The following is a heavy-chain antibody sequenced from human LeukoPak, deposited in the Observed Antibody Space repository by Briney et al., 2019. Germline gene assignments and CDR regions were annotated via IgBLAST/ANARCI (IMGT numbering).Heavy chain of an antibody. Sequence: GGSLRLSCAASGFTFSRYEMSWVRQAPGKGLEWLLYISNSGNAKYYAGSVKGRFTISRDSAKNSLYLQMNSLRAEDTAVYYCAREAAPVLAAQPDAFDIWGQGTMVTVSS. J-gene: IGHJ3*02. CDR2: ISNSGNAK. D-gene: IGHD2-15*01. V-gene: IGHV3-48*03. CDR1: GFTFSRYE. CDR3: AREAAPVLAAQPDAFDI.